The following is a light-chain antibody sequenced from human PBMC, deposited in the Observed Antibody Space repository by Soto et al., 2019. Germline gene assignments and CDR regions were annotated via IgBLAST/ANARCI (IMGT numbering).Light chain of an antibody. Sequence: EVVLTQSPGTLSLSPGERVTLSYSASQSVSSSYLAWYQQKPGQAPRLLIYGASTRATGIPDRFSGSGSGTDLTLTISSLEPEDFAVYYCQQHDSSPWTFGQGNKVEIK. CDR3: QQHDSSPWT. V-gene: IGKV3-20*01. CDR1: QSVSSSY. J-gene: IGKJ1*01. CDR2: GAS.